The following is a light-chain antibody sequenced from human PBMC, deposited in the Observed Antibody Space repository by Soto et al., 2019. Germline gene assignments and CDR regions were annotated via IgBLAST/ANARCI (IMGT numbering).Light chain of an antibody. J-gene: IGKJ2*01. CDR1: QSVSIT. CDR2: GAS. V-gene: IGKV3-15*01. Sequence: EIVMTQSPATLSVSPGERATLSCRASQSVSITVAWYQQKPGQAPRLLIYGASTRATGIPARFSGSGYGTEFTLTISSLQSEDFAVYYCQPYNNWPPPYTFGQGTKLEIK. CDR3: QPYNNWPPPYT.